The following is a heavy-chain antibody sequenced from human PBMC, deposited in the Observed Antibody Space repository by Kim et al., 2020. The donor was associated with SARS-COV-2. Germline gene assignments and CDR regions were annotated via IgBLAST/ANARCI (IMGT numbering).Heavy chain of an antibody. CDR1: GGSISTGDYY. Sequence: SETLSLTCTVSGGSISTGDYYWSWIRPPPGKGLEWYGYIYYSGSTYYNPSLKSRVTISVDTSKNRFSLKLSSVTAADTAVYYCARATMATIIYLWGQGTLVTVSS. CDR3: ARATMATIIYL. D-gene: IGHD5-12*01. CDR2: IYYSGST. V-gene: IGHV4-30-4*01. J-gene: IGHJ5*02.